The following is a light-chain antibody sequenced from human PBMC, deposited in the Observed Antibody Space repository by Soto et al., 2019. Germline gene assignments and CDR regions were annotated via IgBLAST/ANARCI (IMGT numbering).Light chain of an antibody. Sequence: EIVLTQSPGTLSLSPGERATLSGRASQSVSSNYLAWYQKKPGQDPRILIYGASSRATGIPDRFSGIASGTDFTLTISRLEPEDCAVYDGQQSISSPRTFGPGTKVDIK. J-gene: IGKJ1*01. V-gene: IGKV3-20*01. CDR1: QSVSSNY. CDR2: GAS. CDR3: QQSISSPRT.